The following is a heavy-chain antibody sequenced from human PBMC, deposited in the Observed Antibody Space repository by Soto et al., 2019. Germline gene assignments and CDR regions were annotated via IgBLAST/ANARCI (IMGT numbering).Heavy chain of an antibody. Sequence: QVQLVQSGAEVKKPGASVKVSCRASGYIFSNYYMHWVRQAPGQGLEWMGTISAGGGYPTYAQRFQGRVTMTRDTSTSTVSMELSSLRYEDTALYYCTRGGAIVVVTAPLDLWGQGTLVTVYS. CDR2: ISAGGGYP. CDR3: TRGGAIVVVTAPLDL. CDR1: GYIFSNYY. D-gene: IGHD2-21*02. V-gene: IGHV1-46*03. J-gene: IGHJ5*02.